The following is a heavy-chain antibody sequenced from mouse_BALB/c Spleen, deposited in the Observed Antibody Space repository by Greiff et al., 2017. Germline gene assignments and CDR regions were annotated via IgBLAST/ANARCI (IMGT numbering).Heavy chain of an antibody. J-gene: IGHJ4*01. CDR1: GDSITSGY. Sequence: EVMLVESGPSLVKPSQTLSLTCSVTGDSITSGYWNWIRKFPGNKLEYMGYISYSGSTYYNPSLKSRISITRDTSKNQYYLQLNSVTTEDTATYYCARWAVVPSAMDYWGQGTSVTVSS. D-gene: IGHD1-1*01. V-gene: IGHV3-8*02. CDR3: ARWAVVPSAMDY. CDR2: ISYSGST.